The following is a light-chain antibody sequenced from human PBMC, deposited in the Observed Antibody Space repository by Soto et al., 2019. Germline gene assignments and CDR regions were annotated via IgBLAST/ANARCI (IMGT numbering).Light chain of an antibody. CDR3: SQHTPYNTGV. V-gene: IGLV2-14*01. J-gene: IGLJ1*01. CDR1: SSDVGGYNY. Sequence: QSALTQPASVSGSPGQSIAISCTGTSSDVGGYNYVSWYQQHPDKAPKLIIHEVSNRPSGVSDRFSGSKSGNTASLSISGPQVDDEADYYCSQHTPYNTGVFGSGTKVT. CDR2: EVS.